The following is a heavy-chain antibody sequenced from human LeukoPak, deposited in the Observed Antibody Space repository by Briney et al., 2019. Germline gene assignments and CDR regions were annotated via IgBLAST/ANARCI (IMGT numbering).Heavy chain of an antibody. J-gene: IGHJ3*02. CDR2: ISGSGGST. V-gene: IGHV3-23*01. D-gene: IGHD6-19*01. Sequence: PGGSLRLSCAASGFTFSSYAMSWVRQAPGKGLEWVSAISGSGGSTYYADSVEGRFTISRDNSKNTLYLQMNSLRAEDTAVYYCAKDISGWYGSFAFDIWGQGTMVTVSS. CDR1: GFTFSSYA. CDR3: AKDISGWYGSFAFDI.